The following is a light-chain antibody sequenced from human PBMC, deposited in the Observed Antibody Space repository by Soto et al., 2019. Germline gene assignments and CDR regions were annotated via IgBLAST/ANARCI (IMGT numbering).Light chain of an antibody. Sequence: EIVMTQYPVTLFGSPGRRATRSCRDSQSVSRNLAWYQQQTGHAPRLLIYGASTRATGIPARFSGIRSATDFTLTISSLQSEDFALYYCQQDNNWPPTFGQGTRLEIK. V-gene: IGKV3-15*01. CDR1: QSVSRN. CDR2: GAS. J-gene: IGKJ5*01. CDR3: QQDNNWPPT.